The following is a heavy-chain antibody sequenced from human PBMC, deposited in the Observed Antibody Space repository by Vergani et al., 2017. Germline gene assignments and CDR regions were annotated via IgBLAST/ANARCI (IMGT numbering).Heavy chain of an antibody. CDR1: GGSISSYY. V-gene: IGHV4-59*01. J-gene: IGHJ4*02. D-gene: IGHD6-13*01. CDR3: ARDGSPFDY. CDR2: IYYSGST. Sequence: QVQLPESGPGLVKPSETLSLTCTVSGGSISSYYWSWIRQPPGKGLEWIGYIYYSGSTNYNPSLKSRVTISVDTSKNQFSLKLSSVTAADTAVYYCARDGSPFDYWGQGTLVTVSS.